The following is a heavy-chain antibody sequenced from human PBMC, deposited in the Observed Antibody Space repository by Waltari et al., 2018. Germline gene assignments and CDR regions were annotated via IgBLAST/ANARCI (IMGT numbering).Heavy chain of an antibody. CDR2: INHSGST. CDR1: GGSISSYY. V-gene: IGHV4-34*01. Sequence: QVQLQESGPGLVKPSETLSLTCTVSGGSISSYYWSWIRQPPGKGLEWIGEINHSGSTNYNPSLKSRVTISVDTSKNQFSLKLSSVTAADTAVYYCARGPPLPDKSMPMQQLVLGWFDPWGQGTLVTVSS. D-gene: IGHD6-13*01. J-gene: IGHJ5*02. CDR3: ARGPPLPDKSMPMQQLVLGWFDP.